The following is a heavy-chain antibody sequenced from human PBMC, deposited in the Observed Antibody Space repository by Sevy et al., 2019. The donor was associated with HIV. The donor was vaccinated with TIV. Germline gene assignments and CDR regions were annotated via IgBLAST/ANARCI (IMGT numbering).Heavy chain of an antibody. J-gene: IGHJ5*02. D-gene: IGHD2-15*01. V-gene: IGHV1-69*06. CDR3: ARARYCSGGSCYWFDP. CDR1: GGTFSSYA. Sequence: SVKVSCKASGGTFSSYAISWVRQAPGQGLEWMGGIIPIFGTANYAQKFQGRVTITADKSTSTAYMELSSLRSEDTAVYYCARARYCSGGSCYWFDPWGQGTLVTVSS. CDR2: IIPIFGTA.